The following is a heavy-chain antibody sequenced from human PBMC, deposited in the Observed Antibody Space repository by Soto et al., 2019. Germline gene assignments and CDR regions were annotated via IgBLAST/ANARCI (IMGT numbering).Heavy chain of an antibody. Sequence: QVQLQESGPGLVKPSETLSLTCTVSGGSVSSGSYYWSLIRQPPGKGLVWIGYIYYSGSTNYNPSLKRRVTISVDTSKNQFSLTLSSVTAADTAVYYCARDVMYYDFWSGYSRGGYGMDVWGQGTTVTVSS. J-gene: IGHJ6*02. CDR2: IYYSGST. D-gene: IGHD3-3*01. CDR3: ARDVMYYDFWSGYSRGGYGMDV. V-gene: IGHV4-61*01. CDR1: GGSVSSGSYY.